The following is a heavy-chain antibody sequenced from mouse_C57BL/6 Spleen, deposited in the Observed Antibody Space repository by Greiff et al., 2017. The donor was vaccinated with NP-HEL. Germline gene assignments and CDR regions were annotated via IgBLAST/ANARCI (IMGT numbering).Heavy chain of an antibody. V-gene: IGHV1-50*01. J-gene: IGHJ2*01. Sequence: QVQLQQPGAELVKPGASVKLSCKASGYTFTSYWMQWVKQRPGQGLEWIGEIDPSDSYTNYNQKFKGKATLTVDTSSSTAYMQLSSLTSEDSAVYYGARGKDYWGKGTTLTVSS. CDR1: GYTFTSYW. CDR2: IDPSDSYT. CDR3: ARGKDY.